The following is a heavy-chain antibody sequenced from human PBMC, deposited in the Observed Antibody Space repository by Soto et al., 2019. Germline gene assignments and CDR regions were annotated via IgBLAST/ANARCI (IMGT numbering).Heavy chain of an antibody. Sequence: EVQLLESGGGLVQPGGSLRLSCAASGFMFSMYAMSWVRQAPGKGLEWVSAISVSDGSTHYADSVKGRFTISRDNSKNTLYLQMNSRRAEDTAVYYCATRNVGLDYWGQGTLVTVSS. CDR1: GFMFSMYA. CDR3: ATRNVGLDY. V-gene: IGHV3-23*01. D-gene: IGHD4-4*01. J-gene: IGHJ4*02. CDR2: ISVSDGST.